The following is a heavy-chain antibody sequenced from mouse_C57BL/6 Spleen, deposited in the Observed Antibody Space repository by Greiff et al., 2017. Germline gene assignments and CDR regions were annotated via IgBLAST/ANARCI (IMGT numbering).Heavy chain of an antibody. Sequence: QVQLQQPGAELVKPGASVKMSCKASGYTFTSYWITWVKQRPGQGLEWIGDIYPGSGSTNYNEKFKSKATLTVDTSSSPAYMQLSSLTSEDSAVYYCARCYYGSSPWFAYWGQGTLVTVSA. V-gene: IGHV1-55*01. CDR1: GYTFTSYW. J-gene: IGHJ3*01. CDR3: ARCYYGSSPWFAY. CDR2: IYPGSGST. D-gene: IGHD1-1*01.